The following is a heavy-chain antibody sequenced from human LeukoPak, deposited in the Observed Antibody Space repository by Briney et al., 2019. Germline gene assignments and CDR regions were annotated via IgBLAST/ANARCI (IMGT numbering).Heavy chain of an antibody. V-gene: IGHV3-30-3*01. CDR3: ARSPWYYYGMDV. Sequence: GGSPRLSCAASGFTFSSYAMHWVRQAPGKGLEWVAVISYDGSNKYYADSVKGRFTISRDNSKNTLYLQMNSLRAGDTAVYYCARSPWYYYGMDVWGQGTTVTVSS. CDR1: GFTFSSYA. J-gene: IGHJ6*02. CDR2: ISYDGSNK.